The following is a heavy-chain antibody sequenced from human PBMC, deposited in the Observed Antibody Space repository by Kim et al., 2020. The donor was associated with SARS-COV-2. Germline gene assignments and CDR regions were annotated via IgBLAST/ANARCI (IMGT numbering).Heavy chain of an antibody. CDR1: GFTFSSYA. J-gene: IGHJ2*01. D-gene: IGHD3-10*01. CDR2: ISGSGGST. CDR3: AKESKVRGREKISYWYFDL. V-gene: IGHV3-23*01. Sequence: GALRLSCAASGFTFSSYAMSWVRQAPGKGLEWVSAISGSGGSTYYADSVKGRFTISRDNSKNTLYLQMNSLRAEDTAVYYCAKESKVRGREKISYWYFDLWGRGNLATISS.